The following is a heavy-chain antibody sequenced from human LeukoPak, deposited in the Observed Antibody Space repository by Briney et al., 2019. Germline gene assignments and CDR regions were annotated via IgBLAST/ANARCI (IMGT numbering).Heavy chain of an antibody. Sequence: GGSLRLSCAASGFTFSSYSMNWVRQAPGKGLEWVSSISSSSSYIYYADSVKGRFTISRDNAKNSLYLQMNSLRAEDTAVYYCARALLPPVSAYTNDYYYYGMDVWGKGTTVTVSS. D-gene: IGHD2-2*01. CDR2: ISSSSSYI. J-gene: IGHJ6*04. CDR1: GFTFSSYS. CDR3: ARALLPPVSAYTNDYYYYGMDV. V-gene: IGHV3-21*01.